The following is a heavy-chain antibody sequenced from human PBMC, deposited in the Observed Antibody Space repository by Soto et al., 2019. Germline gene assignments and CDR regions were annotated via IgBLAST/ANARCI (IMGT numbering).Heavy chain of an antibody. CDR2: ISYDGRNK. V-gene: IGHV3-30*04. J-gene: IGHJ4*02. CDR3: ATDRFGGTMVRGVIRWVNFDY. D-gene: IGHD3-10*01. CDR1: GFSFSVYA. Sequence: GGSLRLSCAASGFSFSVYALHWVRQAPGKGLEWVALISYDGRNKYYADSVQGRFTISRDNSKNTLYLQMNSLRSEDTAVYYCATDRFGGTMVRGVIRWVNFDYWGQGTLVTVSS.